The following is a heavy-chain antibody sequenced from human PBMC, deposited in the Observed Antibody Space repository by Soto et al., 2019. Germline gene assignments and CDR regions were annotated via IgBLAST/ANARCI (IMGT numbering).Heavy chain of an antibody. CDR1: GFTFSSYE. CDR2: ISSSGSTI. J-gene: IGHJ4*02. CDR3: ARGTTVLDY. V-gene: IGHV3-48*03. Sequence: PGGSLRLSCAASGFTFSSYEMNWVRQAPGRGLEWVSYISSSGSTIYYADSVKGRFTISRDNAKNSLYLQMNSLRAEDTAVYYCARGTTVLDYWGQGTLVTVSS. D-gene: IGHD4-4*01.